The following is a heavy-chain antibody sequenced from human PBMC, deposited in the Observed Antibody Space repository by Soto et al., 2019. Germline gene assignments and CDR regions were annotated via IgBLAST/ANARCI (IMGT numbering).Heavy chain of an antibody. D-gene: IGHD3-22*01. V-gene: IGHV3-30*03. J-gene: IGHJ4*02. Sequence: GGSLRLSCATSGFSFNDYAMYWVRQAPGQGLEWVAIISSDGHHQFYLDNLRGRFTVSRDNSKNTLYLQMNSLRPEDTAVYYCSRGTYYPQSSGLHADYWGPGTVVTVSS. CDR3: SRGTYYPQSSGLHADY. CDR2: ISSDGHHQ. CDR1: GFSFNDYA.